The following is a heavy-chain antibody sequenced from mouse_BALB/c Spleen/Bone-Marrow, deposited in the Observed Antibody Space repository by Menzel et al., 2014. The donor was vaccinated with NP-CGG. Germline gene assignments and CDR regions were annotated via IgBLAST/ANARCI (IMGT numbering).Heavy chain of an antibody. Sequence: EVKVVESGPSLVKTSQTLSLTCSVTGDSITSGYWNCIRKVQGNKLEYMGYISYSGSTYYNPSLKSRISITRDTSKNXYYLQLNSVTTEDTATYYCATGNAMDYWGQGTSVTVYS. CDR3: ATGNAMDY. D-gene: IGHD4-1*01. J-gene: IGHJ4*01. V-gene: IGHV3-8*02. CDR2: ISYSGST. CDR1: GDSITSGY.